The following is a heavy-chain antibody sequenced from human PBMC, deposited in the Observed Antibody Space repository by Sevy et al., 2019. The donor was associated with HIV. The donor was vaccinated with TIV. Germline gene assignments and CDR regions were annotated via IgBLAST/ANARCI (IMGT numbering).Heavy chain of an antibody. CDR3: TTDPDSYYDILTGPTT. CDR1: GFTFSNAW. D-gene: IGHD3-9*01. V-gene: IGHV3-15*01. CDR2: IKSKTDGGTT. Sequence: GGSLRLSCAASGFTFSNAWMSWVRQAPGKGLEWVGRIKSKTDGGTTDYAASVKGRFTISRDDSKNTLYLQMNSLKTEDTAVYYCTTDPDSYYDILTGPTTWGQGTLVTVSS. J-gene: IGHJ5*02.